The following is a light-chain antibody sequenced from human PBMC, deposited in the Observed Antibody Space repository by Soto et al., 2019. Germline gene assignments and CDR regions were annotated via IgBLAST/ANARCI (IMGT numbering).Light chain of an antibody. CDR1: SSDVGGYNY. CDR2: EVS. V-gene: IGLV2-14*01. CDR3: SSYTSSSTPLWV. J-gene: IGLJ1*01. Sequence: QSALTQPRSVSGSPGQSVTISCTGTSSDVGGYNYVSWYQQHPGKAPKLMIYEVSNRPSGVSNRFSGSKSGNTASLTISGLQAEDEADYYCSSYTSSSTPLWVFGTGTRSPS.